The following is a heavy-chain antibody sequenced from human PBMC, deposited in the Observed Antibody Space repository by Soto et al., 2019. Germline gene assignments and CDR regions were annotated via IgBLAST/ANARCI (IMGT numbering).Heavy chain of an antibody. J-gene: IGHJ4*02. CDR3: ARESEDLTSNFDY. CDR1: GFTFTRYS. Sequence: VQLVESGGGLVKPGGSLRLSCAASGFTFTRYSMNWVRQAPGKGLEWVSSISSTTNYIYYADSMKGRFTVSRDNAKNSVYLEMNSLSAEDTALYYCARESEDLTSNFDYWGQGPLVTVSS. V-gene: IGHV3-21*01. CDR2: ISSTTNYI.